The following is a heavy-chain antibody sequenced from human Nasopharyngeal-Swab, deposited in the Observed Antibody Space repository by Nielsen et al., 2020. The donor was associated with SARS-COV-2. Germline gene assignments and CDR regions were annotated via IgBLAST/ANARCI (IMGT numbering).Heavy chain of an antibody. Sequence: SETLSLTCPVSGGSVSTSTYFWGWIRQPPGKGLEWIGTVYYNGNTYQNPSLKSRLTISVDKSKNQFSLQLSSVTAADTAVYYCVRSSSWYYFDYWAQGTQVTVSS. D-gene: IGHD6-13*01. V-gene: IGHV4-39*01. CDR2: VYYNGNT. CDR3: VRSSSWYYFDY. CDR1: GGSVSTSTYF. J-gene: IGHJ4*02.